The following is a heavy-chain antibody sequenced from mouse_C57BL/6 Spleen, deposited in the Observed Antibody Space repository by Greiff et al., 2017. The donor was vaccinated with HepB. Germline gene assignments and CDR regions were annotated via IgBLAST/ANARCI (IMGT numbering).Heavy chain of an antibody. CDR3: ARGFTITTVVAPYYYAMDY. CDR2: INPNYGTT. Sequence: VQLQQSGPELVKPGASVKISCKASGYSFTDYNMNWVKQSNGKSLEWIGVINPNYGTTSYNQEFKGKATLTVDQSSSTAYMQLNSLTSEDSAVYYCARGFTITTVVAPYYYAMDYWGQGTSVTVSS. CDR1: GYSFTDYN. V-gene: IGHV1-39*01. J-gene: IGHJ4*01. D-gene: IGHD1-1*01.